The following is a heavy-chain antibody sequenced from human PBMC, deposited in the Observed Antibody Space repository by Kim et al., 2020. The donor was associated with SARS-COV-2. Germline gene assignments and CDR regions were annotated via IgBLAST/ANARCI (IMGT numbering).Heavy chain of an antibody. J-gene: IGHJ4*02. D-gene: IGHD1-26*01. V-gene: IGHV4-4*02. Sequence: SETLSLTCAVSGDSINSINWWSWVRQPPGKGLEWIGEIHHSGNTNYNPSLKSRVSISVDNSNNLFSLRLSSVTAADTAVYYCARLRTDSGSYFRFDYWGQGTLLTVSS. CDR2: IHHSGNT. CDR1: GDSINSINW. CDR3: ARLRTDSGSYFRFDY.